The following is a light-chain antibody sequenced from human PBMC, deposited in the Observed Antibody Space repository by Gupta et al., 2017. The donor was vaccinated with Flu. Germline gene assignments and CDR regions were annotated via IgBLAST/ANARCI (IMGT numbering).Light chain of an antibody. CDR3: QQRSDLYT. V-gene: IGKV3-11*01. CDR1: QSVSSY. J-gene: IGKJ2*01. CDR2: GAS. Sequence: EIVLTQSPATLSLSPGERATLSCRASQSVSSYLAWYQQKPGQAPRLLIYGASNRATDVPARFSGSGSGTDFTLTISSREHEDFAVYYWQQRSDLYTFGQGTKLEIK.